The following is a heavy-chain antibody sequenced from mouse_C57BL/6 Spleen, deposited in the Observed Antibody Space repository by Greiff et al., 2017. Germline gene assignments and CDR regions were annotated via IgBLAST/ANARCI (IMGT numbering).Heavy chain of an antibody. J-gene: IGHJ3*01. Sequence: VQLQQPGAELVRPGSSVKLSCKASGYTFTSYWMDWVKQRPGQGLEWIGNIYPSDSETHYNQKFKDKATLTVDKSSSTAYMQLSSLTSEDSAVYYCARGGYGSSLAWFAYWGQGTLVTVSA. CDR3: ARGGYGSSLAWFAY. V-gene: IGHV1-61*01. CDR2: IYPSDSET. CDR1: GYTFTSYW. D-gene: IGHD1-1*01.